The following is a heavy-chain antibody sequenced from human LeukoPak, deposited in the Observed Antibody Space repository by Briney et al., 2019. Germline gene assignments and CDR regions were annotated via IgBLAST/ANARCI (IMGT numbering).Heavy chain of an antibody. CDR3: ARDQEGFDY. J-gene: IGHJ4*02. Sequence: ASVKVSCKASGYTFTSNYIHWVRQAPGQGLEWMGMIYPRDGSTSYAQKFQGRVTVTRGTSTSTVHMELSGLRSEDTAVYYCARDQEGFDYWGRGTLVTVSS. CDR2: IYPRDGST. V-gene: IGHV1-46*01. CDR1: GYTFTSNY.